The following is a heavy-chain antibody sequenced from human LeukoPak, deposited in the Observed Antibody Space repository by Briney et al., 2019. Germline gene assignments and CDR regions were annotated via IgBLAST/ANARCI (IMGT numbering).Heavy chain of an antibody. CDR2: IYSGGTT. J-gene: IGHJ2*01. V-gene: IGHV3-53*01. Sequence: GGSLRLSCAASGFTVSTYYMKWVRQAPGKGLEWVSIIYSGGTTYYADSVKGRFTISRDTSKNTLSLQMSSLRAEDTAVYFCARVGDHFHWNLDLWGRGTLVTVSS. CDR3: ARVGDHFHWNLDL. D-gene: IGHD3-3*02. CDR1: GFTVSTYY.